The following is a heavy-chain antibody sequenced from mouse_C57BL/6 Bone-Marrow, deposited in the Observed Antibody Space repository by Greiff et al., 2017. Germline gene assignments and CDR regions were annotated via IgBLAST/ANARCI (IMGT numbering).Heavy chain of an antibody. V-gene: IGHV5-6*01. Sequence: EVQLQESGGDLVKPGGSLKLSCAASGFTFSSYGMSWVRQTPDKRLEWVATISSGGSYTYYPDSVKGRFTISRDNAKNTLYLQMSSLKSEDTAMYYCARQRRLGYYAMDYWGQGTSVTVSS. J-gene: IGHJ4*01. D-gene: IGHD4-1*01. CDR3: ARQRRLGYYAMDY. CDR1: GFTFSSYG. CDR2: ISSGGSYT.